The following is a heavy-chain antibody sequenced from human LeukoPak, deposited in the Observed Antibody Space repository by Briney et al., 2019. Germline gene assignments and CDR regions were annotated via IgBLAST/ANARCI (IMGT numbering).Heavy chain of an antibody. J-gene: IGHJ4*02. CDR1: GGTFSSYA. D-gene: IGHD3-16*01. V-gene: IGHV1-69*05. Sequence: SVKVSCKASGGTFSSYAISWVRQAPGQGLEWVGGIIPIFGTANYAQKFQGRVTITTDESTSTAYMELSSLRSEDTAVYYCAVFGGGKTYFDYWGQGTLVTVSS. CDR2: IIPIFGTA. CDR3: AVFGGGKTYFDY.